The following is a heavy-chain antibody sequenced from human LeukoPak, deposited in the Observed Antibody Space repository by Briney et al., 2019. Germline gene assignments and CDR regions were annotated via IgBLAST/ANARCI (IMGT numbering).Heavy chain of an antibody. D-gene: IGHD3-10*01. CDR1: GYTFTTHW. CDR3: XXXXXXDFYASGPFDL. CDR2: IYPGDSDI. V-gene: IGHV5-51*01. Sequence: GESLKISCKGSGYTFTTHWIGWVRQMPGKGLEWMAIIYPGDSDIRYSPSFQGQVSISVDRSINTAYLQWSSLEASDTALYYFXXXXXXDFYASGPFDLWGQGTLVSVSS. J-gene: IGHJ5*02.